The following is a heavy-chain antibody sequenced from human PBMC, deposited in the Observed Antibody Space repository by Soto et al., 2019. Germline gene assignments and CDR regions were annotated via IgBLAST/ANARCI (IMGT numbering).Heavy chain of an antibody. CDR1: GYTFIRYG. J-gene: IGHJ6*02. CDR2: ISGYNGNT. D-gene: IGHD3-22*01. CDR3: ARVYYDSSGYYYVEGAYNYYGMDV. Sequence: QVQLVQSGAEVKKPGASVKVSCKASGYTFIRYGISWVRQAPGQGLEWMGWISGYNGNTKYAQKFQGRVTMTTDTSTNTAHMELTSLRFDDTAVYYCARVYYDSSGYYYVEGAYNYYGMDVWGQGTTVTV. V-gene: IGHV1-18*01.